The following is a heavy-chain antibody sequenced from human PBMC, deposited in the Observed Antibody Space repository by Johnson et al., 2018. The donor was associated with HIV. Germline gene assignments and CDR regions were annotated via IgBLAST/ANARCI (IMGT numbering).Heavy chain of an antibody. CDR2: ISYDGSNK. CDR3: ARVGDSSSSLGAFDI. J-gene: IGHJ3*02. CDR1: GFTFSSYA. V-gene: IGHV3-30*04. Sequence: VQLVESGGGVVQPGRSLRLSCAASGFTFSSYAMHWVRQAPGKGLEWVAVISYDGSNKYYADSVKGRFTISRDNSKTTLYLQMNSLRAEDTAVYYCARVGDSSSSLGAFDIWGQGTMVTVSS. D-gene: IGHD6-6*01.